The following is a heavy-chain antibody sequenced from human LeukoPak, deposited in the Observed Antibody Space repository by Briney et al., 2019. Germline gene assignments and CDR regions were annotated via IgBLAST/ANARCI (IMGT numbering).Heavy chain of an antibody. CDR1: GFTFSSYA. D-gene: IGHD2-2*01. CDR2: ISGSSTAI. J-gene: IGHJ6*03. V-gene: IGHV3-21*01. CDR3: ARSIVPAAMRDDYYYYYYMDV. Sequence: PGGSLRLSCAASGFTFSSYAMSWVRQAPGKGLEWVSSISGSSTAIYYADSVKGRFTISRDNAKNSLYLQMNSLRAEDTAVYYCARSIVPAAMRDDYYYYYYMDVWGKGTTVTISS.